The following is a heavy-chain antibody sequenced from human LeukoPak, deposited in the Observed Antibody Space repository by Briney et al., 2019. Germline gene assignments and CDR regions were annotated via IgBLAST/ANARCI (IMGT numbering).Heavy chain of an antibody. Sequence: ASVKVSCKASGYTFTSYDINWVRQATGQGLEWMGWMNPNSGGTNYAQKFQGRVTMTRDTSISTAYMELSRLRSDDTAVYYCARDRKYRVEMATITDYWGQGTLVTVSS. CDR3: ARDRKYRVEMATITDY. CDR2: MNPNSGGT. V-gene: IGHV1-2*02. CDR1: GYTFTSYD. J-gene: IGHJ4*02. D-gene: IGHD5-24*01.